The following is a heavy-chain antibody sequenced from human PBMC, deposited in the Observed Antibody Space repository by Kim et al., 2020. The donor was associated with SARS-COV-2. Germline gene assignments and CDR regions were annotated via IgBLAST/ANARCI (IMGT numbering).Heavy chain of an antibody. CDR2: IHIGGGT. D-gene: IGHD2-8*01. Sequence: GGSLRLSCAASGFTVSDNYMMWVRQAPGEGLEWVSLIHIGGGTNYADSVRGRFTISRDNSKNTLYLQMNSLRAEDTAVYYCASRGHTNGYWKLQDWGQGTLVTVSS. CDR1: GFTVSDNY. J-gene: IGHJ4*02. CDR3: ASRGHTNGYWKLQD. V-gene: IGHV3-53*01.